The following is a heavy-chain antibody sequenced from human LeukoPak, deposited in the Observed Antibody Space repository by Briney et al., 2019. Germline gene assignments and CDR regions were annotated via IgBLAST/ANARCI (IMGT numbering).Heavy chain of an antibody. J-gene: IGHJ4*02. CDR3: AKNRGYASFDY. Sequence: GGSLSLSCAASGFTFSNSWMDWVRQAPGQGLEWVAAIKEDGSEKYYEDSVKGRFTISRYSAKNSLYLQLNSLRSEDTAVYYCAKNRGYASFDYWGQGTLVTVSS. D-gene: IGHD2-15*01. CDR2: IKEDGSEK. CDR1: GFTFSNSW. V-gene: IGHV3-7*01.